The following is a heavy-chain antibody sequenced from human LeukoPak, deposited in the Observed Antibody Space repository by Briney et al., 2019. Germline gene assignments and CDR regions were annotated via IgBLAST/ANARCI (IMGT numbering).Heavy chain of an antibody. J-gene: IGHJ4*02. CDR2: INPSGGST. Sequence: GASVKVSCKASGYTFTSYHMHWVRQAPGQGLEWMGIINPSGGSTSYAQKFQGRVTMTRDMSTSTVYMELSSLRSEDTAVFYCAREGSSHSFDNWGQGTLVTVSS. CDR3: AREGSSHSFDN. D-gene: IGHD6-6*01. CDR1: GYTFTSYH. V-gene: IGHV1-46*01.